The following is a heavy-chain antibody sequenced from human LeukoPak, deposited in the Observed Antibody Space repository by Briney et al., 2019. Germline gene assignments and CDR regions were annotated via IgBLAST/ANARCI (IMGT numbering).Heavy chain of an antibody. CDR2: INHSRST. V-gene: IGHV4-34*01. D-gene: IGHD3-10*02. J-gene: IGHJ6*02. CDR1: GGSFSGYY. Sequence: SETLSLTCAVYGGSFSGYYWSWIRKPPGKGLEWIGEINHSRSTNYNPSLKSRVTISVDTSKNQFSLKLSSVTAADTAVYYCARTNVRGVKTPQYYYYNGMDVWGQGTAVTVSS. CDR3: ARTNVRGVKTPQYYYYNGMDV.